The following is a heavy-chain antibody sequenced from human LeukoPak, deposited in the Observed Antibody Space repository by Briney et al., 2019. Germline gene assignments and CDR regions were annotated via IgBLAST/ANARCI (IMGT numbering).Heavy chain of an antibody. Sequence: PGGSLRLSCAASGFTFSSHAVSWVRQAPGKGLEWVSAIRDSGGSTYYADSVKGRFTISRDNSKNTLYLRMNSLRAEDTAVYYCAKLISSTSLSFDYWGQGTLVTVSS. D-gene: IGHD2-2*01. CDR3: AKLISSTSLSFDY. J-gene: IGHJ4*02. CDR1: GFTFSSHA. CDR2: IRDSGGST. V-gene: IGHV3-23*01.